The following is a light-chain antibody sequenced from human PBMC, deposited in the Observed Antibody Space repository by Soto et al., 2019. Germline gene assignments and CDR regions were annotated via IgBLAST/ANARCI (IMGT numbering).Light chain of an antibody. CDR3: QQYGNSPPIG. Sequence: EIVLTQSPGTLSLSPGERATLSCRASQGVSSSYLAWYQQKPGQSPRLLIYGASSRVTGIPDRFSGSGSGTDFTLTISRLEPEDFAMYYCQQYGNSPPIGFGQGTRLEIK. J-gene: IGKJ5*01. CDR2: GAS. CDR1: QGVSSSY. V-gene: IGKV3-20*01.